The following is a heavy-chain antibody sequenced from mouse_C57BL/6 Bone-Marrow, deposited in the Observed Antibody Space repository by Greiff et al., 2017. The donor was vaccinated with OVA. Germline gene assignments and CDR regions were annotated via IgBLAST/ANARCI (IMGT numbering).Heavy chain of an antibody. D-gene: IGHD1-1*01. J-gene: IGHJ3*01. Sequence: VQLQQPGAELVKPGASVKLSCKASGYNFTSYWMHWVKQRPGQGLEWIGMIHPNSGSTNYNEKFKSKATLTVDKSSSTAYLQLSSLTSEDSAVYYCARCYYGGSSYVGFAYWGQGTLVTVSA. CDR1: GYNFTSYW. V-gene: IGHV1-64*01. CDR3: ARCYYGGSSYVGFAY. CDR2: IHPNSGST.